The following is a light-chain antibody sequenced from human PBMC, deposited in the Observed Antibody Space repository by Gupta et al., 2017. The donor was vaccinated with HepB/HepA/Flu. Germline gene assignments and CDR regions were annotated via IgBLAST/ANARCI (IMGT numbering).Light chain of an antibody. CDR1: RSRVSTEGNTY. J-gene: IGKJ2*01. CDR2: KGS. V-gene: IGKV2-30*01. Sequence: DVVLTQSPLSLPVTLGQPASISCTSSRSRVSTEGNTYFDWFHQGPGQSPRRLIYKGSKRDSGVPDRFSGSGSGTDFTLKISMVDAEDFGVYYCRRDKWWPHTFGQGTKMEIK. CDR3: RRDKWWPHT.